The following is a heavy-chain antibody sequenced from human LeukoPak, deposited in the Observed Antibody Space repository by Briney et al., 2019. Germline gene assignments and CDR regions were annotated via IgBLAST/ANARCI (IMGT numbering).Heavy chain of an antibody. CDR1: GFTFSSYA. V-gene: IGHV3-30-3*01. J-gene: IGHJ5*02. Sequence: GGSLRLSCAASGFTFSSYAMHWVRQAPGKGLEWVAVISYGGSNKYYADSVKGRFTISRDNSKNTLYLQMNSLRAEDTAVYYCAARTVTVRYNWFDPWGQGTLVTVSS. CDR2: ISYGGSNK. CDR3: AARTVTVRYNWFDP. D-gene: IGHD4-17*01.